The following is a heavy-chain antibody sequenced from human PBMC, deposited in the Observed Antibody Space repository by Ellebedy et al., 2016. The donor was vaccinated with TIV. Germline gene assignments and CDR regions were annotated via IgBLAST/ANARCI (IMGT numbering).Heavy chain of an antibody. V-gene: IGHV4-59*08. Sequence: SETLSLXXTVSGGSISSYYWSWIRQPPGKGLEWIGYIYYSGSTNYNPSLKSRVTISVDTSKNQFSLKLSSVTAADTAVYYCASSGSYSWVFDYWGQGTLVTVSS. J-gene: IGHJ4*02. D-gene: IGHD1-26*01. CDR3: ASSGSYSWVFDY. CDR1: GGSISSYY. CDR2: IYYSGST.